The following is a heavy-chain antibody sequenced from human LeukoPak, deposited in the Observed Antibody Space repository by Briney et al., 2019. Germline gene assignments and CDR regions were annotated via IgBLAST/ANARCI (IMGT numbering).Heavy chain of an antibody. CDR2: INPNSGGT. CDR1: GYTFTAYY. V-gene: IGHV1-2*02. Sequence: ASVKVSCKASGYTFTAYYMHWVRQAPGQGLEWMGWINPNSGGTNYAQKFQGRVTMTRDTSISTANMELSRLRSVDTAVYYCARDHLVVPGGYEDHYYGMDVWGQGTTVTVSS. CDR3: ARDHLVVPGGYEDHYYGMDV. J-gene: IGHJ6*02. D-gene: IGHD2-2*01.